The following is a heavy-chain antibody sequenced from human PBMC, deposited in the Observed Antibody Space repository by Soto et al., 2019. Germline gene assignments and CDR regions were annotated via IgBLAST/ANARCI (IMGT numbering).Heavy chain of an antibody. CDR2: ISSNSGAM. D-gene: IGHD2-2*01. CDR1: GFSFDDYD. J-gene: IGHJ4*02. V-gene: IGHV3-9*01. CDR3: VKGTFSSSKVIFDY. Sequence: EVQLVESGGGLAQPGRSLRLSCVASGFSFDDYDMHWVRQVPGKGLEWVSSISSNSGAMKYADSVKGRFSLSRDNAKNSMYLEMNSLRVEDTAFYFCVKGTFSSSKVIFDYWGQGTLVTVSS.